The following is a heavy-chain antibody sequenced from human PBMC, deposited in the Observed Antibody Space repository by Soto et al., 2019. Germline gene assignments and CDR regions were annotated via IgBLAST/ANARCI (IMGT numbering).Heavy chain of an antibody. CDR3: ARGRQQLVNHDAFDI. Sequence: ASVKVSCKASGYTFTSYGISWVRQAPGQGLEWMGWISAYNGNTNYAQKLQGRVTRTTDTSTSTAYMELRSLRSDDTAVYYCARGRQQLVNHDAFDIWGQGTMVTVSS. CDR2: ISAYNGNT. J-gene: IGHJ3*02. D-gene: IGHD6-13*01. CDR1: GYTFTSYG. V-gene: IGHV1-18*01.